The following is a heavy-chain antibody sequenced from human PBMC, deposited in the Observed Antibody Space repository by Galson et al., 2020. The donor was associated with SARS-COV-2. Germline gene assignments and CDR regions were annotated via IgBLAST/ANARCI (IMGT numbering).Heavy chain of an antibody. J-gene: IGHJ4*02. D-gene: IGHD2-15*01. CDR1: SDSAS. CDR3: ARGGSGRGYVY. Sequence: SDSASWTWIRQSPSRRLYSLGTTFYRSKLYNDYAVSVKSRITINPDTSKNQFSLQLNSVTPEDTAVYYCARGGSGRGYVYWGQGTMVTVSS. V-gene: IGHV6-1*01. CDR2: TFYRSKLYN.